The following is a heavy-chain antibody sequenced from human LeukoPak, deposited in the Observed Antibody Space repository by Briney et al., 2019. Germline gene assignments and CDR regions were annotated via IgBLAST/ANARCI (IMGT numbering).Heavy chain of an antibody. CDR3: ATAPSGSGTFLDY. J-gene: IGHJ4*02. Sequence: GGSLRLSCAASGFTFSTYAMHWVRQTPGKGLEYVSAISTNGGGKYYANSVKGRFTISRDNSKNTLYLQMNSLRAEDTAVYYCATAPSGSGTFLDYWGQGTLVTVSS. V-gene: IGHV3-64*01. CDR1: GFTFSTYA. CDR2: ISTNGGGK. D-gene: IGHD3-10*01.